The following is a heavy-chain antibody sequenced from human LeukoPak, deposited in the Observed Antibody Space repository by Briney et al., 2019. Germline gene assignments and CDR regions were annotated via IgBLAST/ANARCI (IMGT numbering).Heavy chain of an antibody. CDR2: IRYDGSNK. CDR1: GFTFSSYG. CDR3: AKGKGYCSSTSCPVHFDY. J-gene: IGHJ4*02. V-gene: IGHV3-30*02. D-gene: IGHD2-2*01. Sequence: GGSLRLSCVASGFTFSSYGIHWVRQAPGKGLEWVAFIRYDGSNKYYADSVKGRFTISRDNSKNTLYLQMNSLRAGDTAVYYCAKGKGYCSSTSCPVHFDYWGQGTLVTVSS.